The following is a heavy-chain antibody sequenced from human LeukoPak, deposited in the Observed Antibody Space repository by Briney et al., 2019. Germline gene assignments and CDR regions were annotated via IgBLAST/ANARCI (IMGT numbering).Heavy chain of an antibody. CDR1: NYSISSGYY. Sequence: SETLSLTCTVSNYSISSGYYWAWIRQPPGKGLEWIGNIYHSGSTNYNPSLKSRVTISVDTSKNQFSLKLSSVTAADTAVYYCASPKGGSSWYSDAFDIWGQGTMVTVSS. CDR2: IYHSGST. V-gene: IGHV4-38-2*02. CDR3: ASPKGGSSWYSDAFDI. J-gene: IGHJ3*02. D-gene: IGHD6-13*01.